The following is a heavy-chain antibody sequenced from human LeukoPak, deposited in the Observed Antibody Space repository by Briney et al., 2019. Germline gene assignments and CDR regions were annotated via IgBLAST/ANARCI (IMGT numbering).Heavy chain of an antibody. J-gene: IGHJ4*02. Sequence: ASVKVSCKVSGYTLTELSMHWVRQAPGKGLEWMGGFDPEDGETIYAQKFQGRVTMTEDTSTDTAYMELSSLRSEDTAVYYCATQTPYYYDSSGYFGLAYWGQGTLVTVSS. CDR2: FDPEDGET. D-gene: IGHD3-22*01. V-gene: IGHV1-24*01. CDR3: ATQTPYYYDSSGYFGLAY. CDR1: GYTLTELS.